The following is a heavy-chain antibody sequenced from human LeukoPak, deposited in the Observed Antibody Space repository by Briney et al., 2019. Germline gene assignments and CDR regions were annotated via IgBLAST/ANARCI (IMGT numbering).Heavy chain of an antibody. CDR1: GGSISSGDYY. V-gene: IGHV4-31*03. Sequence: SSETLSLTCTVSGGSISSGDYYWTWIRQPPGKGLEWIGYIYYSGSTYYNPSLNSRVTISVDTSKNQFSLKLSSVTAADTALYYCARASYYYDSSGYYYPTWFDPWGQGTLVTVSS. J-gene: IGHJ5*02. CDR3: ARASYYYDSSGYYYPTWFDP. D-gene: IGHD3-22*01. CDR2: IYYSGST.